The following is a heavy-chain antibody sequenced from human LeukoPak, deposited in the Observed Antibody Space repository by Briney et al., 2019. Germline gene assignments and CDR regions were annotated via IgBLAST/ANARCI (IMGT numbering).Heavy chain of an antibody. CDR3: ARDSLYCSSTSCEAFDI. CDR2: INTAASST. J-gene: IGHJ3*02. V-gene: IGHV3-74*01. CDR1: GFTFSSYW. Sequence: GGSLRLSCEASGFTFSSYWMHWVRQAPGKGLVWVSRINTAASSTSYADAVKGRFTISRDNAKNTLYLQMNSLRAEDTAVYYCARDSLYCSSTSCEAFDIWGQGTMVTVSS. D-gene: IGHD2-2*01.